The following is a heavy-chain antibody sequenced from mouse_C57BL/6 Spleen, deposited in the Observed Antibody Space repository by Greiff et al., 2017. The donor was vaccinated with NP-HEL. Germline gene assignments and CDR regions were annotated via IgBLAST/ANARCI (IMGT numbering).Heavy chain of an antibody. D-gene: IGHD2-4*01. CDR1: GYAFSSSW. V-gene: IGHV1-82*01. CDR2: IYPGDGDT. J-gene: IGHJ2*01. CDR3: ARGGVYDYDDYFDY. Sequence: VQLHQSGPELVKPGASVKISCKASGYAFSSSWMNWVKQRPGKGLEWIGRIYPGDGDTNYNGKFKGKATLTTDKSSSTAYMQLSSLTSKDSAVYFCARGGVYDYDDYFDYWGQGTTLTVSS.